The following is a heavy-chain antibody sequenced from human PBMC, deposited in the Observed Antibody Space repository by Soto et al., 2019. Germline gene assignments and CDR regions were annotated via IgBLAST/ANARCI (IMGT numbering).Heavy chain of an antibody. V-gene: IGHV1-69*06. D-gene: IGHD1-26*01. Sequence: QVQLVQSGAEVKKPGSSVKVSCKASGGTFSSYAISWVRQAPGQGLEWMGGIIPIFGTANYAQKFQGRVTITADKSTSTAYMELSSLRSEDTAVYYCARETSVCSGSYHAAWFDPWGQGTLVTVSS. CDR1: GGTFSSYA. J-gene: IGHJ5*02. CDR3: ARETSVCSGSYHAAWFDP. CDR2: IIPIFGTA.